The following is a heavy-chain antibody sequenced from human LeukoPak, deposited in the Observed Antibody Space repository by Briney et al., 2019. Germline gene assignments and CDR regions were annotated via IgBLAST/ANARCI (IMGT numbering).Heavy chain of an antibody. D-gene: IGHD6-13*01. Sequence: GGSLRLSCAASGFTVSSTYMNWVRQAPGKGLEWVSVIYSGGSTDYADSVKGRFTISRDNSKNTLYLQMNSLRAEDTAVYYCAKDASEPGRYSSSSRWFDPWGQGTLVTVSS. J-gene: IGHJ5*02. CDR3: AKDASEPGRYSSSSRWFDP. V-gene: IGHV3-53*01. CDR2: IYSGGST. CDR1: GFTVSSTY.